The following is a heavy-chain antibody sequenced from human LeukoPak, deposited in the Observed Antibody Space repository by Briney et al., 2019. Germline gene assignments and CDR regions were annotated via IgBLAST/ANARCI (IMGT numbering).Heavy chain of an antibody. Sequence: GGSLRLSCAASGFTFSSYGMHWVRQAPGKGLEWVAIIWYDGSNEYYADSVKGRFTISRDSAKNSLYLQMNSLRAEDTAVYYCARWRVTVTTFYYYYGMDVWGQGTTVTVSS. V-gene: IGHV3-33*08. J-gene: IGHJ6*02. CDR1: GFTFSSYG. CDR2: IWYDGSNE. CDR3: ARWRVTVTTFYYYYGMDV. D-gene: IGHD4-17*01.